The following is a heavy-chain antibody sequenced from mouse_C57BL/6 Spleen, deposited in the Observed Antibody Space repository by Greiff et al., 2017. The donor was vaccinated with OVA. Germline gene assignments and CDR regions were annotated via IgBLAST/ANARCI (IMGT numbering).Heavy chain of an antibody. CDR3: ARNRPNSLDSSGYDYAMDY. D-gene: IGHD3-2*02. Sequence: VKLQQSGPGLVAPSQSLSITCTVSGFSLTSYAISWVRQPPGKGLEWLGVIWTGGGTNYNSALKSRLSISKDNSKSQVFLKMNSLQTDDTARYYCARNRPNSLDSSGYDYAMDYWGQGTSVTVSS. J-gene: IGHJ4*01. CDR2: IWTGGGT. CDR1: GFSLTSYA. V-gene: IGHV2-9-1*01.